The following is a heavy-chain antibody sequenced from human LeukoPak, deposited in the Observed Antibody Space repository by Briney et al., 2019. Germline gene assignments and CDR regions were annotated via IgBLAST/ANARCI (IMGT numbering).Heavy chain of an antibody. CDR3: ARDKRITGTTHYYYGKDV. Sequence: GGSLRLSCAASGFTFISFWLSWFRQAPGKGLEWVANIKQDGSEKYYVDSVKGRFTISRDNAKNSLYLQMNSLRAEDTAVYYCARDKRITGTTHYYYGKDVWGQGTTVTVSS. J-gene: IGHJ6*02. V-gene: IGHV3-7*01. D-gene: IGHD1-7*01. CDR1: GFTFISFW. CDR2: IKQDGSEK.